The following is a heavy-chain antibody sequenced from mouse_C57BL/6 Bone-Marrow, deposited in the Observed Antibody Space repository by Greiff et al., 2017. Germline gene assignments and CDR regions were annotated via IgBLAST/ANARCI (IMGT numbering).Heavy chain of an antibody. CDR2: IYPGSGNT. D-gene: IGHD2-3*01. Sequence: VQLQQSGAELVRPGASVKLSCKASGYTFTDYTINWVKQRPGQGLEWIARIYPGSGNTYYNEKFKGKATLTAEKSSSTAYMQLSSLTSEDSAVYFCARDSDGYYDYWGQGTTLTVSS. J-gene: IGHJ2*01. CDR1: GYTFTDYT. V-gene: IGHV1-76*01. CDR3: ARDSDGYYDY.